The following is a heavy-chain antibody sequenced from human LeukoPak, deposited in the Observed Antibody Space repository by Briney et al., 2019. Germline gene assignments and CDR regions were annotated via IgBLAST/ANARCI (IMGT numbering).Heavy chain of an antibody. CDR2: IYHSGST. CDR3: ARDRSLGGYYMDV. J-gene: IGHJ6*03. Sequence: SETLSLTCTVSGYSISSGYYWGWIRQPPGKGLEWIGSIYHSGSTFDNPSLKSRVTMSVDTSKNQFSLKLSSVTAADTAVYYCARDRSLGGYYMDVWGKGTTVTVSS. V-gene: IGHV4-38-2*02. CDR1: GYSISSGYY.